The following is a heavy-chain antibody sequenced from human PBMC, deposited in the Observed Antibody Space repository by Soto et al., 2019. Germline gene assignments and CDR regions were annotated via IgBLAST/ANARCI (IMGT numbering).Heavy chain of an antibody. D-gene: IGHD4-17*01. V-gene: IGHV4-59*01. CDR3: ARDSTVVTGVYYYYSGMDV. Sequence: QVQLQESGPGLVKPSETLSLTCTVSGGSISSYYWSWIRQPPGKGLEWIGDIYYSGSTNYNPSLKSRVTISVDTSKNQFSLKLSSVTAADTAVYYCARDSTVVTGVYYYYSGMDVWGQGTTVTVSS. J-gene: IGHJ6*02. CDR1: GGSISSYY. CDR2: IYYSGST.